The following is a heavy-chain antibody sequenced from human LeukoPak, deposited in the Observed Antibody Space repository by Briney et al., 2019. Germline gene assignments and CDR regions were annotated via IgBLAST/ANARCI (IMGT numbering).Heavy chain of an antibody. J-gene: IGHJ4*02. Sequence: PGGSLRLSCAASGFTFSSYAKGWVRQAPGKGLEWVSAISGSGGSTYYADSVKGRFTISRDNSKNTLYLQMNSLRAEDTAVYYCAKSTGATVTTNYWGQGTLVTVSS. V-gene: IGHV3-23*01. D-gene: IGHD4-17*01. CDR2: ISGSGGST. CDR1: GFTFSSYA. CDR3: AKSTGATVTTNY.